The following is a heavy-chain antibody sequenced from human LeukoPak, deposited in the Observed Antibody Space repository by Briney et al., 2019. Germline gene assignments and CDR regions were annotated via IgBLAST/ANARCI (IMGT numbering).Heavy chain of an antibody. V-gene: IGHV3-23*01. CDR2: TSGGVGST. CDR3: AKDVYGDYGGLVY. Sequence: PGGSLRLSCAASGFTFSTYAMSWVRQAPGKGLEWVSTTSGGVGSTYYADSVKGRFTISRDNSKNTLYLQMNSLRAEDTAVYYCAKDVYGDYGGLVYWGQGTLVTVSS. J-gene: IGHJ4*02. CDR1: GFTFSTYA. D-gene: IGHD4-17*01.